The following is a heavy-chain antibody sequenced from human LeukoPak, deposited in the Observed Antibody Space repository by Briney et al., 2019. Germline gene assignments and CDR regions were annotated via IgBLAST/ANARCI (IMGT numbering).Heavy chain of an antibody. D-gene: IGHD6-13*01. Sequence: GGSLRLSCAASGFTFSSNSMNWVRQAPGKGLEWVSSISSSSSYIYYADSVKGRFTISRDNAKNSLYLQMNSLRAEDTAVYYCATSYSSSWTIARGNWFDPWGQGTLVTVSS. CDR2: ISSSSSYI. J-gene: IGHJ5*02. V-gene: IGHV3-21*01. CDR1: GFTFSSNS. CDR3: ATSYSSSWTIARGNWFDP.